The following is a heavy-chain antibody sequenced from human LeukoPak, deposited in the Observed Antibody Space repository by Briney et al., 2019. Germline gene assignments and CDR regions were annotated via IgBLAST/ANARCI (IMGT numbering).Heavy chain of an antibody. D-gene: IGHD6-19*01. J-gene: IGHJ5*02. CDR2: ISGGGERA. CDR1: GIVFSNTA. CDR3: GKDGGQYSSGPEFDP. Sequence: GGSLRPSCAASGIVFSNTAMNWARQSPGRGLEWVSAISGGGERAFYADSVKGRFTISRDNSKNMVYLQMNSLRADDTAIYYCGKDGGQYSSGPEFDPRGQGALVTVSS. V-gene: IGHV3-23*01.